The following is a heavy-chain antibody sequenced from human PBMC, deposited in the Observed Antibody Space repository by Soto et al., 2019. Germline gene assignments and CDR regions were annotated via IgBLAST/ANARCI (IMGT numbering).Heavy chain of an antibody. CDR1: GDTFNFYS. J-gene: IGHJ4*02. V-gene: IGHV1-69*02. CDR3: ASSYGSGYRAFDY. D-gene: IGHD3-10*01. Sequence: QVQLVQSGAEVKRPGSSVNVSCKASGDTFNFYSVNWVRQAPGVGLEWVGRVNPILSMSNYAQRFQGRVTMTADKSTSTAYMELRSLRSEDTAIYYCASSYGSGYRAFDYWGQGALATVSS. CDR2: VNPILSMS.